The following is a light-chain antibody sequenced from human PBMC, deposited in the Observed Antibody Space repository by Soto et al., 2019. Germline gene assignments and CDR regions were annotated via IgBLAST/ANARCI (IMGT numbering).Light chain of an antibody. CDR3: QVWDSSTVV. CDR2: RDT. CDR1: NIGSKS. Sequence: SYELTQPLSVSVVLGQTARITCEGNNIGSKSVHWYQQKPGQAPVLVIYRDTNRPSGIPERFSGSKSGNTATLTISRAQAGDEADHYCQVWDSSTVVFGGGTKVTVL. J-gene: IGLJ2*01. V-gene: IGLV3-9*01.